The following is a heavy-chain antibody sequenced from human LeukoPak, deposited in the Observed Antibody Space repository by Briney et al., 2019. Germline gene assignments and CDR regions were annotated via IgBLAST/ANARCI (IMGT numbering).Heavy chain of an antibody. Sequence: PGGSLRLSCAASGFTFIDYDMHWVRQVIGKGLEWVSAIGIRGDTHYSGSVKGRFTISRENAESSLYLQMNSLRAEDTAVYYCAVPYYDSSGYYHDYWGQGTLVTVSS. CDR3: AVPYYDSSGYYHDY. CDR2: IGIRGDT. D-gene: IGHD3-22*01. V-gene: IGHV3-13*01. CDR1: GFTFIDYD. J-gene: IGHJ4*02.